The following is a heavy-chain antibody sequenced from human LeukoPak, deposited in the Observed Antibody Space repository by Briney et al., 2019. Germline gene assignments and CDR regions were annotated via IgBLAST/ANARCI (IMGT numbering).Heavy chain of an antibody. Sequence: SETLSLTCAVYGGSFSGYYWSWIRQPPGKGLEWIGEINHSGSTNYNPSLKSRVTISVDTSKNQFSLKLSSVTAADTAVYYCARVGGTDSSGWSYYFDYWGQGTLVTVSS. D-gene: IGHD6-19*01. J-gene: IGHJ4*02. CDR3: ARVGGTDSSGWSYYFDY. CDR2: INHSGST. V-gene: IGHV4-34*01. CDR1: GGSFSGYY.